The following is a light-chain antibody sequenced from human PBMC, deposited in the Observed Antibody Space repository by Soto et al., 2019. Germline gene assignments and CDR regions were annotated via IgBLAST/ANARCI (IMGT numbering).Light chain of an antibody. J-gene: IGKJ1*01. Sequence: DIQMTQSPSSLSASVGDRVTITCRASQGISNSLAWYQQKPVEVPRLLIYGASTLQPGVPSRFSGSGSGTDFTLTINSLQREDVATYYCQSYHGALWTFGQGTRVGVK. CDR3: QSYHGALWT. CDR2: GAS. CDR1: QGISNS. V-gene: IGKV1-27*01.